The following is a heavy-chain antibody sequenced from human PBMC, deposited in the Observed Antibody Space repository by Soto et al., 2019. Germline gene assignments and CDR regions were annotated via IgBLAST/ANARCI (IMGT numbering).Heavy chain of an antibody. D-gene: IGHD6-19*01. J-gene: IGHJ4*02. CDR2: IKSSGST. CDR1: GGSITRNDHY. V-gene: IGHV4-39*01. Sequence: QLQLQESGPGLVRPSETLSLICTVSGGSITRNDHYWGWIRQSPGKGLEGIGDIKSSGSTNYNLSPKSRVSMSVETSKNQFSLKMNSVTSADTAGDYGARLGSSGWYQGSYFDYWGQGTLVTVSS. CDR3: ARLGSSGWYQGSYFDY.